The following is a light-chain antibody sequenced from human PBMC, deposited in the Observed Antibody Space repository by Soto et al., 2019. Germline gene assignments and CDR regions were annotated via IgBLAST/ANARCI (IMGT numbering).Light chain of an antibody. V-gene: IGKV3-20*01. CDR3: QQYDSSGT. CDR2: GAS. J-gene: IGKJ1*01. CDR1: QSVRSN. Sequence: EIVMTQSPGTLSLSPGERATLSCRASQSVRSNLAWYQQKPGQAPRLLIYGASSRATGIPDRFSGSGSGTDFTLTISRLEPEDFAVYYCQQYDSSGTFGQGTKVDIK.